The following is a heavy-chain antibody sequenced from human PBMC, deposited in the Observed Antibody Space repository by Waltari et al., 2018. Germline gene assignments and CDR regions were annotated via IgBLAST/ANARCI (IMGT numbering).Heavy chain of an antibody. CDR2: INHSGST. D-gene: IGHD1-26*01. CDR3: ARAWISLILGATSAFDI. Sequence: QVQLQQWGAGLLKPSETMSLTCAVDGGSFSGYYWSWIRQPPGKGLEWIGEINHSGSTHYNPSLMSRVTISVDTSKNQFSLKLSSVTAADTAVYYCARAWISLILGATSAFDIWGQGTMVTVS. CDR1: GGSFSGYY. V-gene: IGHV4-34*01. J-gene: IGHJ3*02.